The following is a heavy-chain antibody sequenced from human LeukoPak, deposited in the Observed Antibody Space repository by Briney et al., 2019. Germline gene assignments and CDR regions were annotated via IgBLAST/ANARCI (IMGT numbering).Heavy chain of an antibody. CDR3: APPAGRSREPARTTY. Sequence: PGGSLRLSCAASGFTFSSYAMSWVRQAPGKGLEWVSAISGSGGSTYYADSVKGRFTISRDNSKNTLYLQMNSLRAEDTAVYYCAPPAGRSREPARTTYWGQGTLVTVSS. V-gene: IGHV3-23*01. D-gene: IGHD1-26*01. CDR1: GFTFSSYA. J-gene: IGHJ4*02. CDR2: ISGSGGST.